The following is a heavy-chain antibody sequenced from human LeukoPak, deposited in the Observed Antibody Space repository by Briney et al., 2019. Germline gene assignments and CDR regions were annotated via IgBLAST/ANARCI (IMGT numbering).Heavy chain of an antibody. V-gene: IGHV3-11*04. CDR3: ARGPSGYHNT. D-gene: IGHD5-12*01. Sequence: LSLTCAVYGGSFSGYYWSWIRQPPGKGLEWVSYISSSGSTIYYADSVKGRFTISRDNAKNSLYLQMNSLRAEDTAVYYCARGPSGYHNTGGQGTLVTVSS. J-gene: IGHJ4*02. CDR1: GGSFSGYY. CDR2: ISSSGSTI.